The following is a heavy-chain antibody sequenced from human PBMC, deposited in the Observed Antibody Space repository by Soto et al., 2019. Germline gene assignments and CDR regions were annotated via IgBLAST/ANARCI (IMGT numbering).Heavy chain of an antibody. CDR1: GYTFTRYD. D-gene: IGHD4-17*01. Sequence: QVQLVQSGAEVKKPGASVKVSCKTSGYTFTRYDINWVRQAPGQGLGWMGWTNPKSGYTGSAQKFQGRITMTRDSSISTAYMELNSLTSEDTAVYYCARTDGDLDYWGQGTLVTVSS. V-gene: IGHV1-8*01. J-gene: IGHJ4*02. CDR2: TNPKSGYT. CDR3: ARTDGDLDY.